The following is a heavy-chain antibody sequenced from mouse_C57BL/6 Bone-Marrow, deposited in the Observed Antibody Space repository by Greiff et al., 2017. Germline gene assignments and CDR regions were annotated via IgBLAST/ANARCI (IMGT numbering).Heavy chain of an antibody. D-gene: IGHD1-2*01. V-gene: IGHV1-26*01. Sequence: EVQLQQSGPELVKPGASVKISCKASGYTFTDYYMNWVKQSHGKSLEWIGDINPNNGGTSYNQKFKGKATLTVDKSSSTAYMELRSLTSEDSAVYYCARYGCYWYFDVWGTGTTVTVSS. CDR3: ARYGCYWYFDV. CDR1: GYTFTDYY. CDR2: INPNNGGT. J-gene: IGHJ1*03.